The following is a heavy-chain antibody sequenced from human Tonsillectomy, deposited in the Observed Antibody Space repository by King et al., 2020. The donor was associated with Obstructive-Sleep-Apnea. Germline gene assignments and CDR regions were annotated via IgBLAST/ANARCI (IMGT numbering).Heavy chain of an antibody. CDR2: ISWYSGSL. D-gene: IGHD3-22*01. Sequence: VQLVESGGGLVQPGRSLRLSCAASWFPFDDYSMHLVRQAPGEGLVWVSGISWYSGSLRYADSVKGRFTSFRDKAKNSLYLQMSRLRAEDTALYYCAKGKYYYDSSGYSHFDYWGQGTLVTVSS. V-gene: IGHV3-9*01. CDR3: AKGKYYYDSSGYSHFDY. CDR1: WFPFDDYS. J-gene: IGHJ4*02.